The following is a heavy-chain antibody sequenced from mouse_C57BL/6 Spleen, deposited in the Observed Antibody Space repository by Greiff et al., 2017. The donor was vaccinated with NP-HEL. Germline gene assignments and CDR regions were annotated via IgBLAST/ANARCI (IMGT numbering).Heavy chain of an antibody. V-gene: IGHV1-72*01. CDR2: IDPNSGGT. Sequence: VQLQQSGAELVKPGASVKLSCKASGYTFTSYWMHWVKQRPGRGLEWIGRIDPNSGGTKYNEKFKSKATLTVDKPASTAYMQLSSLTSEDSAVYYCARQYGSPYYAMDYWGQGTSVTVSS. CDR1: GYTFTSYW. D-gene: IGHD1-1*01. CDR3: ARQYGSPYYAMDY. J-gene: IGHJ4*01.